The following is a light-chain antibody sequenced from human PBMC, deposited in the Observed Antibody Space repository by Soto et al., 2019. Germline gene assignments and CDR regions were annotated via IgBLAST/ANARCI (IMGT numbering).Light chain of an antibody. J-gene: IGLJ3*02. CDR2: SIS. V-gene: IGLV7-43*01. CDR3: LLYYDGAQV. Sequence: VVTQEPSLTVSPGETVTLTCGSSTGAVTSGYYPNWFQQKPGQAPRPLIYSISNKHFWTPARFSGSLLGDKAALTLSGVQPEDEAEYYCLLYYDGAQVFGGGTKLTVL. CDR1: TGAVTSGYY.